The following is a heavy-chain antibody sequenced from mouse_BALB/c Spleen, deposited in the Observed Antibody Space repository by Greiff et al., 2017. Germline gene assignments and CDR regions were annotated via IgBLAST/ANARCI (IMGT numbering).Heavy chain of an antibody. V-gene: IGHV5-9-4*01. J-gene: IGHJ2*01. CDR2: ISSGGSYT. Sequence: EVQGVESGGGLVKPGGSLKLSCAASGFTFSSYAMSWVRQSPEKRLEWVAEISSGGSYTYYPDTVTGRFTISRDNAKNTLYLEMSSLRSEDTAMYYCARGGGNYGFDYWGQGTTLTVSS. CDR1: GFTFSSYA. CDR3: ARGGGNYGFDY. D-gene: IGHD2-1*01.